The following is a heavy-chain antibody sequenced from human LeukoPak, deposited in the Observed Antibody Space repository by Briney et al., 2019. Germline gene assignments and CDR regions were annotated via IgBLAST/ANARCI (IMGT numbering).Heavy chain of an antibody. CDR3: ARQAGSTAGTVWFDP. CDR1: GGSFSGYY. D-gene: IGHD6-13*01. J-gene: IGHJ5*02. Sequence: NPSETLSLTCAVYGGSFSGYYWSWIRQPPGEGLEWIGEINHSGSTNYNPSLKSRVTISVDTSKNQFSLKLSSVTAADTAVYYCARQAGSTAGTVWFDPWGQGTLVTVSS. V-gene: IGHV4-34*01. CDR2: INHSGST.